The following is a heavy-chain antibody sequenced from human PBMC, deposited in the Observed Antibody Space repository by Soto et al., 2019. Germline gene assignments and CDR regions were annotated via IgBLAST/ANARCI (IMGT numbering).Heavy chain of an antibody. CDR1: GGSISSGDYY. D-gene: IGHD3-22*01. Sequence: SETLSLTCTVSGGSISSGDYYWSWIRQPPGKGLEWIGYIYYSGSTYYNPSLKSRVTISVDTSKNQFSLKLSSVTAADTAVYYCARGSYYYDSSGDYHYWXQGTLVTVPS. J-gene: IGHJ4*02. CDR3: ARGSYYYDSSGDYHY. CDR2: IYYSGST. V-gene: IGHV4-30-4*01.